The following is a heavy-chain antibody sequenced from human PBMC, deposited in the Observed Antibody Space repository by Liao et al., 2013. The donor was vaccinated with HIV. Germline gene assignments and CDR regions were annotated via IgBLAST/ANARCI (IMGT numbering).Heavy chain of an antibody. CDR1: GGSFSGYY. D-gene: IGHD3-3*01. Sequence: QVQLQEWGAGLLKPSETLSLTCAVYGGSFSGYYWSWIRQPPGKGLEWIGEINHSGSTNYNPSLKSRVTISVDTSMNQFSLKVSSVTAADTAVYYCARTDFWSGLGAFDIWGQGTMVTVSS. CDR3: ARTDFWSGLGAFDI. V-gene: IGHV4-34*01. CDR2: INHSGST. J-gene: IGHJ3*02.